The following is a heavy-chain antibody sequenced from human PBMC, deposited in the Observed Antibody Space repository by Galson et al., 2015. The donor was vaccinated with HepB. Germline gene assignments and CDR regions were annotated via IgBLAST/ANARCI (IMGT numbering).Heavy chain of an antibody. CDR1: GYSFTSYW. CDR2: IDPSDSYT. CDR3: ARHNSGDTRQLVAGYYSYGRDV. J-gene: IGHJ6*02. D-gene: IGHD6-13*01. Sequence: QSGAEVKKPGESLRISCKGSGYSFTSYWISWVRQMPGKGLEWMGRIDPSDSYTNYSPSFQGHVTISADKSISTAYLQWSSLKASDTAMYYCARHNSGDTRQLVAGYYSYGRDVWCQGTTVTVSS. V-gene: IGHV5-10-1*01.